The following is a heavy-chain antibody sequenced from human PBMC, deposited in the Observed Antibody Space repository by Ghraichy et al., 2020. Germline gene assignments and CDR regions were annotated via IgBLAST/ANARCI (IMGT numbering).Heavy chain of an antibody. J-gene: IGHJ4*02. CDR2: IWYDGSNK. CDR1: GFTFSSYG. Sequence: GGSLRLSCAASGFTFSSYGMHWVRQAPGKGLEWVAVIWYDGSNKYYADSVKGRFTISRDNSKNTLYLQMNSLRAEDTAVYYCARGPLIYCSGGSCYSNPLLFDYWGQGTLVTVSS. V-gene: IGHV3-33*01. D-gene: IGHD2-15*01. CDR3: ARGPLIYCSGGSCYSNPLLFDY.